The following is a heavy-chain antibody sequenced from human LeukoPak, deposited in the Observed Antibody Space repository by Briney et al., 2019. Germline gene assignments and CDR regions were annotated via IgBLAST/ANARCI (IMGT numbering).Heavy chain of an antibody. Sequence: SVKVFRKASGGTFSSYAISWVRQAPGQGLEWMGGIIPIFGTANYAQKFQGRVTITTDESTSTAYMELSSLRSEETAVYYCATGSDGGASYHYYYYYMDVWGKGTTVTVSS. V-gene: IGHV1-69*05. J-gene: IGHJ6*03. CDR1: GGTFSSYA. CDR3: ATGSDGGASYHYYYYYMDV. CDR2: IIPIFGTA. D-gene: IGHD4/OR15-4a*01.